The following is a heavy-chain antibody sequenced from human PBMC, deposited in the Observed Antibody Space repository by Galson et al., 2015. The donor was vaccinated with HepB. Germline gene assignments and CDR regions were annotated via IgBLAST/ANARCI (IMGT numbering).Heavy chain of an antibody. D-gene: IGHD6-19*01. CDR1: GFTFSSYA. Sequence: SLRLSCAASGFTFSSYAMSWVRQAPGKGLEWVSAISGSGSSTYYADSVKGRFTISRDNSKNTLYLQMNSLRAEDTAVYYCAKEYGSGWFNTAGWFDPWGQGTLVTVSS. CDR2: ISGSGSST. CDR3: AKEYGSGWFNTAGWFDP. V-gene: IGHV3-23*01. J-gene: IGHJ5*02.